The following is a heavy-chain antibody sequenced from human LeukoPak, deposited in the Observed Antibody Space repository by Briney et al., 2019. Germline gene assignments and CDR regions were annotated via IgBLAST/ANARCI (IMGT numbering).Heavy chain of an antibody. CDR1: GGTFSSYA. J-gene: IGHJ5*02. CDR2: IIPIFGTA. Sequence: ASVKVSCKASGGTFSSYAISWVRQAPGQGLEWMGGIIPIFGTANYAQKFQGRVTITADESTSTAYMELSSLRSEDTAVYYCAREYGSGSDYNAGWFDPWGQGTLVTVSS. D-gene: IGHD3-10*01. CDR3: AREYGSGSDYNAGWFDP. V-gene: IGHV1-69*13.